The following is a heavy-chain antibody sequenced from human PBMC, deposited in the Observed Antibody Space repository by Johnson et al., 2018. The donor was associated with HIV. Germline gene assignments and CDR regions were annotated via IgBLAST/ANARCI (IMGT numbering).Heavy chain of an antibody. CDR1: GFTFSSYW. J-gene: IGHJ3*01. CDR2: INSDGSST. CDR3: AKERDSGSYFDAFDL. Sequence: VQLVESGGGLVQPGGSLRLSCAASGFTFSSYWMHWVRQAPGKGLVWVSRINSDGSSTSYADSVKGRFTISRDNSKNTLYLQMNSLRAEDTAVYYCAKERDSGSYFDAFDLWGQGTMVTISS. D-gene: IGHD1-26*01. V-gene: IGHV3-74*01.